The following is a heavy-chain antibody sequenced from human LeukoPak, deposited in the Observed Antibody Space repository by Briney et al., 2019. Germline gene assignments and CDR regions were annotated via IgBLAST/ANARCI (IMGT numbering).Heavy chain of an antibody. J-gene: IGHJ6*04. CDR3: AKDPLWFGVMGYGMDV. CDR1: GFTFSSSP. V-gene: IGHV3-64D*06. Sequence: GGSLRLSCSASGFTFSSSPMHWVRQAPGKGLEYVSAISSDGGSTYYADSVKGRFTISRDNSKNTLYLQLSSLRTEDTAVYYCAKDPLWFGVMGYGMDVWGKGTTVTVSS. CDR2: ISSDGGST. D-gene: IGHD3-10*01.